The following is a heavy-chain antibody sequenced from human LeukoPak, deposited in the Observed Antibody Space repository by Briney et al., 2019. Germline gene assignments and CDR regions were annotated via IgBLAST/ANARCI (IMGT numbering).Heavy chain of an antibody. V-gene: IGHV3-30*04. CDR3: AREFSSCLDY. CDR1: GFTFSTFA. J-gene: IGHJ4*02. CDR2: LSYDGSDK. D-gene: IGHD6-13*01. Sequence: PGRSLRLSCAASGFTFSTFAMHWVRQAPGRGLEWVSLLSYDGSDKYYADSVKGRFTISRDNSQNTLYLQMNSLRPEDTAVYYCAREFSSCLDYWGQGTLVSVSS.